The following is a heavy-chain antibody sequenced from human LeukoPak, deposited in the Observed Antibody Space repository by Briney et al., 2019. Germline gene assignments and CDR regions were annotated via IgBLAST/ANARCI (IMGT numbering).Heavy chain of an antibody. CDR1: GYTFTGYY. Sequence: ASVKVSCKASGYTFTGYYMHWVRQAPGQGLEWRGWINPNSGGTNYAQKFQGRVTMTRDTSISTAYMELSRLRSDDTAVYYCARGDTYYYYYYMDVWGKGTTVTVSS. J-gene: IGHJ6*03. CDR3: ARGDTYYYYYYMDV. V-gene: IGHV1-2*02. CDR2: INPNSGGT.